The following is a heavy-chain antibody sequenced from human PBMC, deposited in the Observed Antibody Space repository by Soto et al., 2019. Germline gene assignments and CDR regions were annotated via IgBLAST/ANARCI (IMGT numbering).Heavy chain of an antibody. D-gene: IGHD3-3*01. CDR1: GLTFSSYA. V-gene: IGHV3-23*01. J-gene: IGHJ4*02. CDR2: ISGSGGST. Sequence: GGSLRLSCAASGLTFSSYAMSWVRQAPGKGLEWVSAISGSGGSTYYADSVKGRFTISRDNSKNTLYLQMNSLRAEDTAVYYCAKPPPLRFLEWLVDYWGQGTLVTVSS. CDR3: AKPPPLRFLEWLVDY.